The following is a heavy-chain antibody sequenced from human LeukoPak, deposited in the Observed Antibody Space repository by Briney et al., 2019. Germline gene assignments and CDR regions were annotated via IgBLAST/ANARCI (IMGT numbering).Heavy chain of an antibody. Sequence: SETLSLTCTVSGGSISSYYWSWVRQPPGKGLEWIGYIYYSGSTNYNPSLTSRVTISVDTSKNQFSLKLSSVTAADTAVYYCARGSGSYAFDYWGQGTLVTVSS. CDR2: IYYSGST. CDR1: GGSISSYY. V-gene: IGHV4-59*01. CDR3: ARGSGSYAFDY. D-gene: IGHD3-10*01. J-gene: IGHJ4*02.